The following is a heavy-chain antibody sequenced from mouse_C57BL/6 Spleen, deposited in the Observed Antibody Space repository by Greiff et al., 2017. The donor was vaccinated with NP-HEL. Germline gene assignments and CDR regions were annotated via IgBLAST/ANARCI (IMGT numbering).Heavy chain of an antibody. Sequence: VQLQQSGAELVRPGASVTLSCKASGYTFTDYEMHWVKQTPVHGLEWIGAIDPETGGTAYNQKFKGKAILTADKSSSTAYMELRSLTSEDSAVYYCTRHEDEDYLDYWGQGTTLTVSS. CDR3: TRHEDEDYLDY. CDR2: IDPETGGT. J-gene: IGHJ2*01. V-gene: IGHV1-15*01. CDR1: GYTFTDYE.